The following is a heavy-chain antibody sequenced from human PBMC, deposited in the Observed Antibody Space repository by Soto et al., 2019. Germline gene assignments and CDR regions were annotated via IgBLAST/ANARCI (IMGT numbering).Heavy chain of an antibody. V-gene: IGHV1-3*01. CDR3: ARASQQLRYFDWLPSY. D-gene: IGHD3-9*01. CDR2: INAGNGNT. Sequence: ASVKVSCKASGYTFTSYAMHWVRQAPGQRLEWMGWINAGNGNTKYSQKFQGRVTITRDTSASTAYMELSSLRSEDTAVYYCARASQQLRYFDWLPSYWGQGTLVTVSS. J-gene: IGHJ4*02. CDR1: GYTFTSYA.